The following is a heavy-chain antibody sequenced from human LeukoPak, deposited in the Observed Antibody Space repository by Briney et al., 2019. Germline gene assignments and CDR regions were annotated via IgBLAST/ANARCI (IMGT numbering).Heavy chain of an antibody. CDR1: GFAFSSYA. V-gene: IGHV3-30-3*01. J-gene: IGHJ4*02. Sequence: GGSLRLSCAASGFAFSSYAMHWVRQGPGKGLEWVALVSYDGGSKYYADSVKGRITISRDNSKNTLHLQMNSLRTEDTPVYYCARVKGGIAAAGNYFDYWGQGTLVTVSS. D-gene: IGHD6-13*01. CDR2: VSYDGGSK. CDR3: ARVKGGIAAAGNYFDY.